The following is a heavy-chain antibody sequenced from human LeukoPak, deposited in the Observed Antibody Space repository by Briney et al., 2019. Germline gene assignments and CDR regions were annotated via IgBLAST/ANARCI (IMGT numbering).Heavy chain of an antibody. D-gene: IGHD2-21*02. V-gene: IGHV1-46*01. CDR3: ARALAYCGGDCYPSDY. CDR1: GYTFTSYY. J-gene: IGHJ4*02. CDR2: INPSGGST. Sequence: ASVKVSCKASGYTFTSYYMHWVRQAPGQGLEWMGIINPSGGSTSYAQKFQGRVTMTRDTSTSTVYMELSSLRSEDTAVYYCARALAYCGGDCYPSDYWGQGTLVTVSS.